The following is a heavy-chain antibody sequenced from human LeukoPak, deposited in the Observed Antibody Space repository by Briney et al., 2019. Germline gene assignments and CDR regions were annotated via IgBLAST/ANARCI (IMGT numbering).Heavy chain of an antibody. CDR3: ARVRMVFQRPPLNWFDP. V-gene: IGHV5-51*01. Sequence: GESLKISCKGSGYSFTSYWIGWVRQMPVKGLEWMGIIYPGDSDTRYSPSFQGQVTISADKSISTAYLQWSSLKASDTAMYYCARVRMVFQRPPLNWFDPWGQGTLVTVSS. D-gene: IGHD2-8*01. CDR1: GYSFTSYW. CDR2: IYPGDSDT. J-gene: IGHJ5*02.